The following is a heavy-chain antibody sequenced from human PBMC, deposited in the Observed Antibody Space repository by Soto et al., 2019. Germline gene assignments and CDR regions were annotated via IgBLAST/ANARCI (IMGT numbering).Heavy chain of an antibody. CDR1: GFTFTRYS. CDR2: ISSTTNYI. CDR3: ARVSEDLTSNFDY. Sequence: EVQLVESGGGLVKPGGSLRLSCAASGFTFTRYSMNWVRQAPGKGLEWVSSISSTTNYIYYGDSMKGRFTISRDNVKNSLYLEMNSLRAEDTGVYFCARVSEDLTSNFDYWGQGTLVTVSS. J-gene: IGHJ4*02. V-gene: IGHV3-21*02.